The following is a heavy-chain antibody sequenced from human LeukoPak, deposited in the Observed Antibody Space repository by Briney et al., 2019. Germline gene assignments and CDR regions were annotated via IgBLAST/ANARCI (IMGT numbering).Heavy chain of an antibody. D-gene: IGHD3-10*01. CDR2: IRYDGSNK. CDR3: ARSHHGSAYYGSDYYYFDY. V-gene: IGHV3-33*01. J-gene: IGHJ4*02. Sequence: GGSLRLSCAASGFTFSSYGMHWVRQAPGKGLEWVAVIRYDGSNKYYADSVKGRFTISRDNSKNTLYLQMNSLRAEDTAVYYCARSHHGSAYYGSDYYYFDYWGQGTLVTVSS. CDR1: GFTFSSYG.